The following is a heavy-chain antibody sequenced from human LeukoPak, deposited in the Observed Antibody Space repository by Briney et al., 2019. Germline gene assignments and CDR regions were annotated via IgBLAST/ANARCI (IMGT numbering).Heavy chain of an antibody. CDR1: GFTFSTYA. CDR3: AKTGYYDILTGYPPRYSAFDI. V-gene: IGHV3-23*01. Sequence: PGGSLRLSCAASGFTFSTYAMNWFRQAPGRGLEWVSSISGSGGDTYYADSVKGRFTISRDNSKNTLYLQMNSLRAEDTAVYYCAKTGYYDILTGYPPRYSAFDIWGQGTMVTVSS. D-gene: IGHD3-9*01. CDR2: ISGSGGDT. J-gene: IGHJ3*02.